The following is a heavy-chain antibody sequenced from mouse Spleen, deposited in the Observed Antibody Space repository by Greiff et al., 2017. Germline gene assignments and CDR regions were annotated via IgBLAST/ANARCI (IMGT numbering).Heavy chain of an antibody. D-gene: IGHD2-4*01. CDR1: GYTFTSYW. V-gene: IGHV1-50*01. CDR3: ARSDMGLHDY. Sequence: QVQLQQSGAELVKPGASVKLSCKASGYTFTSYWMQWVKQRPGQGLEWIGEIDPSDSYTNYNQKFKGKATLTVDTSSSTAYMQLSSLTSEDSAVYYCARSDMGLHDYWGQGTTLTVSS. J-gene: IGHJ2*01. CDR2: IDPSDSYT.